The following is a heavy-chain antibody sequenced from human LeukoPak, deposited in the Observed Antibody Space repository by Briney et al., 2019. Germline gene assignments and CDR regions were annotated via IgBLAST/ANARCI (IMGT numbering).Heavy chain of an antibody. J-gene: IGHJ3*02. V-gene: IGHV3-7*01. CDR2: IKQDGSEK. D-gene: IGHD3-16*01. CDR1: GFTFSSYW. CDR3: ARDAEGADYAFDI. Sequence: PGGSLRLSCAASGFTFSSYWMSWVRQAPGKGLEWVANIKQDGSEKYYVDSVKGRFTISRDNAKNSLYLQMNSLRAEDTAVYYCARDAEGADYAFDIWGQGTMVTVSS.